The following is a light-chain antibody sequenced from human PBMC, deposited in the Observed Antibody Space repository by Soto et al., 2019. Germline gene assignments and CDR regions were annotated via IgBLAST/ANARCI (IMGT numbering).Light chain of an antibody. CDR1: SSDVGGYRY. CDR3: SSYTSSGPLVV. CDR2: EVS. V-gene: IGLV2-14*01. J-gene: IGLJ2*01. Sequence: QSALTQPASVSGSPGQSITISCTGTSSDVGGYRYVSWYQQFPDKAPKLMIYEVSNRPLGVSSRFSGSKSGNTASLTISGLQAEDEADYYCSSYTSSGPLVVFGGGTKVTVL.